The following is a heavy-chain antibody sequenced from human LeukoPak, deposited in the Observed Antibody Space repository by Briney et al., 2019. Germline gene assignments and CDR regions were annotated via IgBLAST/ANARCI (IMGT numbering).Heavy chain of an antibody. Sequence: SETLSLTCTVSGGSINNYYWTWIRQPPGKGLECIGYVYYTGSTYYNPSLKSRVTISVDTSKNQLSLKLNSVTAADTAVYYCARDSSTVTTRHFDYWGQGTLVTVSS. D-gene: IGHD4-17*01. CDR1: GGSINNYY. CDR3: ARDSSTVTTRHFDY. J-gene: IGHJ4*02. CDR2: VYYTGST. V-gene: IGHV4-59*01.